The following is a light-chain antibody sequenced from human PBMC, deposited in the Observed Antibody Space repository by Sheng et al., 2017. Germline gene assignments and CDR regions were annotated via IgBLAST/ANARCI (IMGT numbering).Light chain of an antibody. J-gene: IGKJ4*01. V-gene: IGKV1-33*01. CDR1: QDIKKY. Sequence: DIQMTQSPSSLSASVGDTVTITCQASQDIKKYLNWYQQKPGKAPKLMIYDVSNVQKGVPLRFSGSGSGTDFTFTISSLEPEDFAVYYCQQRSNWPPALTFGGGTKVEIK. CDR3: QQRSNWPPALT. CDR2: DVS.